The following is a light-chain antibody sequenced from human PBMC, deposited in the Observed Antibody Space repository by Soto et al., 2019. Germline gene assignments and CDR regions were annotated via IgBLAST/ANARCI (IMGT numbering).Light chain of an antibody. V-gene: IGKV1-39*01. CDR2: GAS. CDR1: QGVGAY. J-gene: IGKJ2*01. Sequence: DIQMTQSPSSLSASVGDRITITCRASQGVGAYLNWYQQKPGKAPQLLIFGASSLQSGVPSRFSGTGFGTDFTLTMSSLEPEDFATYYCQQTYRTLYSFGQGTKLAIK. CDR3: QQTYRTLYS.